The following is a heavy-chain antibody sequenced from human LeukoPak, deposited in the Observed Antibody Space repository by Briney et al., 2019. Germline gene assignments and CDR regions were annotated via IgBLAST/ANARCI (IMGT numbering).Heavy chain of an antibody. Sequence: GSLRLSCAASGFTVSSNYMSWVRQPPGKGLEWIGTMSYSGDTYFSPSLKGRVAIFADTSNNQVSLVVNSVTAADTAVYYCARKQIGTTLDFWGQGALVIVSS. CDR3: ARKQIGTTLDF. D-gene: IGHD1-1*01. J-gene: IGHJ4*02. V-gene: IGHV4-59*04. CDR1: GFTVSSNY. CDR2: MSYSGDT.